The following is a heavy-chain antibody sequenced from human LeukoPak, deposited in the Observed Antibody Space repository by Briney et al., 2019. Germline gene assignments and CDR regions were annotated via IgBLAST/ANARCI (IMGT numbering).Heavy chain of an antibody. J-gene: IGHJ3*02. V-gene: IGHV3-7*01. Sequence: GGSLRLSCAASGFTFSSYWMSWVRQAPGKGLEWVANIKQDGSEKYYVDSVKGRFTISRDNANNSLYLQMNSLRAEDTAMYYCARSGLVPRDAFDIWGQGTMVTVSS. D-gene: IGHD3/OR15-3a*01. CDR2: IKQDGSEK. CDR1: GFTFSSYW. CDR3: ARSGLVPRDAFDI.